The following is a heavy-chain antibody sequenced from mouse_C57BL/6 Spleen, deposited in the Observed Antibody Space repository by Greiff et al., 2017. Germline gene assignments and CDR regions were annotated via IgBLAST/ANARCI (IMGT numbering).Heavy chain of an antibody. CDR1: GFTFSDYG. V-gene: IGHV5-17*01. J-gene: IGHJ4*01. Sequence: EVQGVESGGGLVKPGGSLKLSCAASGFTFSDYGMHWVRQAPEQGLEWVAYISSGSSTIYYADTVQGRFTISRDNAKTTLFLQKTSMRSEDTAMYYCARPYHEYEGVRDDGGQGTSVTVSS. CDR2: ISSGSSTI. D-gene: IGHD2-4*01. CDR3: ARPYHEYEGVRDD.